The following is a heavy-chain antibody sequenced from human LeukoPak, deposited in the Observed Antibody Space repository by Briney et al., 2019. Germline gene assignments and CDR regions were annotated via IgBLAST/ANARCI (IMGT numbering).Heavy chain of an antibody. V-gene: IGHV2-5*02. CDR1: GFSLSTSGVN. CDR3: ACGDSGYDLCGLFDY. CDR2: IYWDDDQ. J-gene: IGHJ4*02. D-gene: IGHD5-12*01. Sequence: SGPTLVKPTQTLTLTCTFSGFSLSTSGVNVGWIRQPPGKALEWLALIYWDDDQRYSPSLKNRLTITKDTSKKQVVLTLTNMYPVHTATYSCACGDSGYDLCGLFDYWGQGTLVTVSS.